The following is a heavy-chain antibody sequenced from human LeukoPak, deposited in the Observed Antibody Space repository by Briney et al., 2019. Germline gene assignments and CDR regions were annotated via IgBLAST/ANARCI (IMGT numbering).Heavy chain of an antibody. J-gene: IGHJ4*02. D-gene: IGHD1-7*01. Sequence: SEPLSLTCTVSGGSISSYYWSWIRQPPGKGLEWIGYIYTSGSTNYNPSLKSRVTISVDTSKNQFSLKLSSVTAADTAVYYCARRAPGITGTYIFDYWGQGTLVTVSA. CDR3: ARRAPGITGTYIFDY. CDR1: GGSISSYY. CDR2: IYTSGST. V-gene: IGHV4-4*09.